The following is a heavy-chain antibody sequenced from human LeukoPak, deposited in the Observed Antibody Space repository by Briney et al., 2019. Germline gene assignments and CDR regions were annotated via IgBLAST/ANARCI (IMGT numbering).Heavy chain of an antibody. D-gene: IGHD3-16*01. Sequence: ASVKVSCKASGYTFSDHHMHWVRQAPGQGLEWMGWINPNSGGTKYVQKFQGRVTMTRDTSISTAYMELSRLRSDDTAVYYCASGSLASYFDHWGQGTLVTVSS. V-gene: IGHV1-2*02. J-gene: IGHJ4*02. CDR2: INPNSGGT. CDR3: ASGSLASYFDH. CDR1: GYTFSDHH.